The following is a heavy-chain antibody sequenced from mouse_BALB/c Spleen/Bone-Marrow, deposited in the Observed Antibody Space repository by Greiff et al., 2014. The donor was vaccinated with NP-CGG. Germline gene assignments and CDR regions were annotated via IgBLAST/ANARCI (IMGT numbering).Heavy chain of an antibody. J-gene: IGHJ3*01. CDR3: AREVYGSWFAY. Sequence: VMLVESGAELARPGASVKMSCKASGYTFDYYTVQWVKQRPGRGLEWIGYINPSSGYTNYNQKFKDKATLTADKSSSTAYMQLSSLTSEDSAVYYCAREVYGSWFAYWGQGTLVTVSA. V-gene: IGHV1-4*01. CDR1: GYTFDYYT. D-gene: IGHD2-2*01. CDR2: INPSSGYT.